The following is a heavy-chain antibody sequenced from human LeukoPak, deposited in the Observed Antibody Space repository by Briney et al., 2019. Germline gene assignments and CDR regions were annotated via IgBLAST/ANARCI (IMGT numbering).Heavy chain of an antibody. CDR3: TTSWGPFDY. CDR2: IKGKTDGGTT. V-gene: IGHV3-15*01. Sequence: GGSLRLSCAASGFTFSNAWMSWVRQAPGKGLEWVGRIKGKTDGGTTDYAAPVKGRFTISRDDSKNTLYLQMNSLKTEDTAVYYCTTSWGPFDYWGQGTLVTVSS. CDR1: GFTFSNAW. D-gene: IGHD1-26*01. J-gene: IGHJ4*02.